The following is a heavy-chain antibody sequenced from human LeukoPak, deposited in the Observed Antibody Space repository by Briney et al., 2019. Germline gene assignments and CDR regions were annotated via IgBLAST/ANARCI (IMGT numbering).Heavy chain of an antibody. CDR3: ARVPGVTRYFDS. D-gene: IGHD4-23*01. CDR2: IKQDGGET. Sequence: GGSLRLSCAASGFTFTCGWISWGRRTPGERLEWGARIKQDGGETFYADSAKGRFTISRDNAKNSLYLQLNSLRAEDTAVYYCARVPGVTRYFDSWGQGFLVTVSS. CDR1: GFTFTCGW. V-gene: IGHV3-7*01. J-gene: IGHJ4*02.